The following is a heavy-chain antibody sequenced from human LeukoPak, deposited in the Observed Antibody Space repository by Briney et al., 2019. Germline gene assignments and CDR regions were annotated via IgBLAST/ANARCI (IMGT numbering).Heavy chain of an antibody. CDR2: ISSSGSTI. Sequence: GGSLRLSCAASGFTFSSYEMNWVRQAPGKGLEWVSYISSSGSTIYYADSAKGRFTISRDNAKNSLYLQMNSLRAEDTAVYYCATYCSSTSCPNFDYWGQGTLVTVSS. CDR3: ATYCSSTSCPNFDY. J-gene: IGHJ4*02. D-gene: IGHD2-2*01. CDR1: GFTFSSYE. V-gene: IGHV3-48*03.